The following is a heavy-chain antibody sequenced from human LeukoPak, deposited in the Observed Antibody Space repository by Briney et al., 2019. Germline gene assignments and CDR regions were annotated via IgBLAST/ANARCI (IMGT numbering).Heavy chain of an antibody. CDR3: TRGGGWLTDY. D-gene: IGHD6-19*01. V-gene: IGHV4-59*01. Sequence: SETLSLTCTAYSGSISGYYWSWIRQPPGKGLEWIGNIHYSGSTTYNPSLRSRVTISVDTSKDHFSLKLSSVTAADTAVYFCTRGGGWLTDYWGQGTLITVSS. CDR2: IHYSGST. J-gene: IGHJ4*02. CDR1: SGSISGYY.